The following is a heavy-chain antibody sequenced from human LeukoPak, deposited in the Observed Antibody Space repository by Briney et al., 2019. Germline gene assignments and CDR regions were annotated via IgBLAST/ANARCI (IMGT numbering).Heavy chain of an antibody. D-gene: IGHD6-6*01. CDR3: ARDIRLAAQS. Sequence: GGSLRLSCAASGFTFSSYSMNWVRQAPGKGLEWVSSISSSSSYIYYADSVKGRFTISRDNAKNSLYLQMNSLRAEDTAVDYFARDIRLAAQSWGEGTLVTVSS. J-gene: IGHJ5*02. CDR1: GFTFSSYS. V-gene: IGHV3-21*01. CDR2: ISSSSSYI.